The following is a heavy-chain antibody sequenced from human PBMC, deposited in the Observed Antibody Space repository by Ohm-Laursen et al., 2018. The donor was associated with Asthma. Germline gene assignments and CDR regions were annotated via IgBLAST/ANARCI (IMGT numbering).Heavy chain of an antibody. V-gene: IGHV4-31*11. Sequence: TLSLTCAVSGGSISSGGYYWSWIRQHPGKGLEWIGYIYYSGSTYYNPSLKSRVTISVDTSKNQFSLKLSSVTAADTAVYYCARGPMHDYYFDNWGQGTRVTVSS. D-gene: IGHD1-1*01. J-gene: IGHJ4*02. CDR3: ARGPMHDYYFDN. CDR1: GGSISSGGYY. CDR2: IYYSGST.